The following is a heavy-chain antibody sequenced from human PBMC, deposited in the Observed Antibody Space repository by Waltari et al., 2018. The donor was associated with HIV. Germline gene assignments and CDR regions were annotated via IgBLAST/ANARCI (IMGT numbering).Heavy chain of an antibody. D-gene: IGHD6-13*01. CDR3: ASAGYSSQVSWFDP. V-gene: IGHV1-69*02. CDR1: GGTFSSYT. Sequence: QVQLVQSGAEVKKPGSSVKVSCKASGGTFSSYTISWVRQAPGQGLEWMGRIIPILGIANYAQKFQGRVTITADKSTSTAYMELSSLRSEDTAVYYCASAGYSSQVSWFDPWGQGTLVTVSS. CDR2: IIPILGIA. J-gene: IGHJ5*02.